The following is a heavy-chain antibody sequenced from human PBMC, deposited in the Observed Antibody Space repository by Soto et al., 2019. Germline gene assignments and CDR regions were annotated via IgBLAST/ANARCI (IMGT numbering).Heavy chain of an antibody. V-gene: IGHV3-23*01. Sequence: EVQLLESGGGLVQPGGSLRLSCAASGFTFNNYAMTWVRQAPGKGLEWVSAISGGGDTTYYADYVKGRFTVSRDGSKNTLYLQMSSLRAEDTALYYCAKGRGGSGSLSPRVDFWCQGTLVTVSS. J-gene: IGHJ4*02. D-gene: IGHD3-10*01. CDR2: ISGGGDTT. CDR3: AKGRGGSGSLSPRVDF. CDR1: GFTFNNYA.